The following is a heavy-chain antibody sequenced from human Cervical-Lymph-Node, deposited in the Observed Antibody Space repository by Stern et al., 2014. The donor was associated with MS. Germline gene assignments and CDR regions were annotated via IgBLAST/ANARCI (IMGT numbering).Heavy chain of an antibody. V-gene: IGHV3-23*04. D-gene: IGHD3-10*01. CDR3: AKGNYYGSGSSN. Sequence: EVQLVESGGGLVQPGGSLRLSCAASGFTFSSYAMSWVRQAPGKGLEWVSAISSSGGSTYYADAVKGRFTISRDNSKNTLYLQMNSLRAEDTAVYYCAKGNYYGSGSSNWGQGTLVTVSS. J-gene: IGHJ4*02. CDR2: ISSSGGST. CDR1: GFTFSSYA.